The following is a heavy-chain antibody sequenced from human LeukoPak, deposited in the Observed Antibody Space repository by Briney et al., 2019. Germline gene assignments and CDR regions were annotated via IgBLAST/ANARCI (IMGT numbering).Heavy chain of an antibody. Sequence: AGGSLRLSCAASGFTFSSYSMNWVRQAPGKGLEWVSSISSSSSYIYYADSVKGRFTISRDNAKNSLYLQMNSLRAEDTAVYYCAKGRGLRITMFGFDPWGQGTLVTVSS. CDR3: AKGRGLRITMFGFDP. D-gene: IGHD3-10*02. CDR2: ISSSSSYI. J-gene: IGHJ5*02. V-gene: IGHV3-21*01. CDR1: GFTFSSYS.